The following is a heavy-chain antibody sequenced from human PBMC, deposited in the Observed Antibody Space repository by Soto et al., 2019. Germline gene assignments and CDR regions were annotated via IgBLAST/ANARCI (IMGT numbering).Heavy chain of an antibody. Sequence: QLQLQESGPGLVKPSETLSLTCTVSGGSISSSSYYWGWLRQPPGKGLEWSGSIYYSGSTYYQRSCKGRVALSLDKYKNPLSLKLHCVTAADTAVYYCARQAGFYYYYGMDVWGQGTTVTVSS. J-gene: IGHJ6*02. D-gene: IGHD6-19*01. V-gene: IGHV4-39*01. CDR1: GGSISSSSYY. CDR2: IYYSGST. CDR3: ARQAGFYYYYGMDV.